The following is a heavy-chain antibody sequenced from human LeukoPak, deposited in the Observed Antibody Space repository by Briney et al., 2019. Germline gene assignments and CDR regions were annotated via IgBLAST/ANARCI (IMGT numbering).Heavy chain of an antibody. CDR1: GGSISSSSYY. D-gene: IGHD3-10*01. J-gene: IGHJ5*02. V-gene: IGHV4-39*07. CDR2: IYHSGST. Sequence: SETLSLTCTVSGGSISSSSYYWGWIRQPPGKGLEWIGYIYHSGSTYYNPSLKSRVTISVDRSKNQFSLKLSSVTAADTAVYYCARGGAMVRGFWPPSWFDPWGQGTLVTVSS. CDR3: ARGGAMVRGFWPPSWFDP.